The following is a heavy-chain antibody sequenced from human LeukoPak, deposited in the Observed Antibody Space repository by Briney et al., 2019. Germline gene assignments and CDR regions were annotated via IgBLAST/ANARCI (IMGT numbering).Heavy chain of an antibody. CDR3: ASDYYDSSGYYSGY. Sequence: GGSLRLSCAASGFTFSSYSINWVRQAPGKGLEWVSSISSSSSYIYYADSVKGRFTISRDNAKNSLYLQMNSLRAEDTAVYYCASDYYDSSGYYSGYWGQGTLVTVSS. CDR1: GFTFSSYS. J-gene: IGHJ4*02. D-gene: IGHD3-22*01. CDR2: ISSSSSYI. V-gene: IGHV3-21*01.